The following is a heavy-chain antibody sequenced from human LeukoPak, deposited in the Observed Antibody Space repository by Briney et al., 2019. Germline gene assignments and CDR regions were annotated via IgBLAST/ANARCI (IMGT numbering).Heavy chain of an antibody. V-gene: IGHV1-46*01. CDR3: ARAGIAAAGTRIYYYYYYMDV. D-gene: IGHD6-13*01. Sequence: ASVKVSCKASGYTFISYYMHWVRQAPGQGLEWMGIINPSGGSTSYAQKFQGRVTMTRDMSTSTDYMELSSLRSEDTAVYYCARAGIAAAGTRIYYYYYYMDVWGKGTTVTISS. CDR1: GYTFISYY. CDR2: INPSGGST. J-gene: IGHJ6*03.